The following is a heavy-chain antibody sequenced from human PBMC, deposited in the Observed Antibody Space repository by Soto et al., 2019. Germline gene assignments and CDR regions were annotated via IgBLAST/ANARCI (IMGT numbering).Heavy chain of an antibody. Sequence: ASVLVCGKASGYTFTSYGISGVRQANEKGLEWMGWISAYNGNTNYAQKLQGRVTMTTDTSTSTAYMELRSLRSDDTAVYYCARDPYYYDSSGYYPIPLDYWGQGTLVTVSS. CDR1: GYTFTSYG. CDR3: ARDPYYYDSSGYYPIPLDY. D-gene: IGHD3-22*01. J-gene: IGHJ4*02. V-gene: IGHV1-18*01. CDR2: ISAYNGNT.